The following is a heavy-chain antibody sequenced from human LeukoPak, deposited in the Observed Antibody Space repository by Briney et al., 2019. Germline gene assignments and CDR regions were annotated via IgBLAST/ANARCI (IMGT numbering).Heavy chain of an antibody. J-gene: IGHJ4*02. CDR2: ISYDGSNK. Sequence: GGSLRLSCAASGFTFSSYGMHWVRQAPGKGLEWVAVISYDGSNKYYADSVKGRFTISRDNSKSTLYLQMNSLRAEDTAVYYCARVPSLLRDTYDFWSGYYPYYFDYWGQGTLVTVSS. CDR1: GFTFSSYG. D-gene: IGHD3-3*01. V-gene: IGHV3-30*03. CDR3: ARVPSLLRDTYDFWSGYYPYYFDY.